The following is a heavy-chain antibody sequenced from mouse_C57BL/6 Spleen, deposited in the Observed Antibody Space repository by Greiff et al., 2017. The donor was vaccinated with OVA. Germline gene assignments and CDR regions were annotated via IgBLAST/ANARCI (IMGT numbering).Heavy chain of an antibody. V-gene: IGHV1-18*01. CDR1: GYTFTDYN. CDR3: ARWDSSGTGYAMDY. D-gene: IGHD3-2*02. Sequence: EVKLQQSGPELVKPGASVKIPCKASGYTFTDYNMDWVKQSHGKSLEWIGDINPNNGGTIYNQKFKGKATLTVDKSSSTAYMELRSLTSEDTAVYYCARWDSSGTGYAMDYWGQGTSVTVSS. J-gene: IGHJ4*01. CDR2: INPNNGGT.